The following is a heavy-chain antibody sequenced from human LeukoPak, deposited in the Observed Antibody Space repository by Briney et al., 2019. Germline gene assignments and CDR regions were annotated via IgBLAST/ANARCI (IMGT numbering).Heavy chain of an antibody. D-gene: IGHD3-3*01. CDR2: IKNDGSIT. V-gene: IGHV3-74*01. CDR1: GLTFSGW. J-gene: IGHJ5*02. Sequence: GGSLILSCAASGLTFSGWMHWVRQAPGKGLVWLSRIKNDGSITSYADSVKGRFTISRDNAKNTLYLQMNSLRVEDTAVYYCTKSDWFDPWGQGTLVTVSS. CDR3: TKSDWFDP.